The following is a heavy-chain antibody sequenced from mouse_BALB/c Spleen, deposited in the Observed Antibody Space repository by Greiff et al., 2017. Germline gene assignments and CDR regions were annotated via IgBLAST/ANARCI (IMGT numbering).Heavy chain of an antibody. CDR1: GYTFSSYW. CDR2: ILPGRGST. J-gene: IGHJ2*01. CDR3: AGSDHSDY. V-gene: IGHV1-9*01. Sequence: QVQLQQSGAALMKPGASVKLSCKVTGYTFSSYWIEWVNQRPGHGLGWIVEILPGRGSTNYNEKFKGKATFTANTYSNTAYIQLSSLTSEDAAVYYCAGSDHSDYWGQGTTLTVSS.